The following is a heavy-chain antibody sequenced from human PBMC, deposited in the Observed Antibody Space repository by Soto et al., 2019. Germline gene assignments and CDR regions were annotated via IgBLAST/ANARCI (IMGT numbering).Heavy chain of an antibody. CDR3: AREGIVYSSGLDV. Sequence: EVQLVESGGGLIQPGGSLRLSCAASGFTVSSNYMSWVRQAPGKGLEWVSDIYSGGSTYYADSVKGRFTISRDNSKNTLYLQMNSLRAEDTAVYYCAREGIVYSSGLDVWGQGTTVTVSS. D-gene: IGHD6-19*01. J-gene: IGHJ6*02. CDR1: GFTVSSNY. V-gene: IGHV3-53*01. CDR2: IYSGGST.